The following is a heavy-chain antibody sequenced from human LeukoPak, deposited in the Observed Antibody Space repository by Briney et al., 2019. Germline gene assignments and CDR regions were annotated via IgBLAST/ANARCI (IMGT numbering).Heavy chain of an antibody. CDR2: IYHSGST. J-gene: IGHJ4*02. V-gene: IGHV4-38-2*02. Sequence: SETLSLTCTVSGYSISSGYYWGWIRQPPGKGLEWIGSIYHSGSTSYNHSLKSRVTISVDTSKNQFSMKLSSVTAADTAVYYCARVTSGCYGRLGYWGQGTLVTVSS. D-gene: IGHD2-2*01. CDR3: ARVTSGCYGRLGY. CDR1: GYSISSGYY.